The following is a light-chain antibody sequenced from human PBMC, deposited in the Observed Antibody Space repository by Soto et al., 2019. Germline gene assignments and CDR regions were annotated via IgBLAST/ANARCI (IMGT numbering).Light chain of an antibody. CDR3: QAWVSGTV. V-gene: IGLV3-1*01. J-gene: IGLJ3*02. Sequence: SYELTQPPSVSVSPGQTATITCSGDDLNDKYVSWYQQRPGQSPVLVIYQDAMRPSGIPERFSGSNSGNTATLTISGTQAMDEADYYCQAWVSGTVFGGGTKLTV. CDR1: DLNDKY. CDR2: QDA.